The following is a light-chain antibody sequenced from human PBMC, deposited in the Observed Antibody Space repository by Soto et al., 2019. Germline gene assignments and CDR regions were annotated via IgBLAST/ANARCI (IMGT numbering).Light chain of an antibody. J-gene: IGKJ5*01. CDR2: DAS. V-gene: IGKV1-33*01. CDR1: QDIGNY. Sequence: DIQMTQSPSSLSASVGDRVTITCQASQDIGNYLNWDQQKPGKAPKLLIFDASNLESGVPSRFSGSGSGTDFTFTISRLQPEAIATYYCQQYETLPITFGQGTRLEIK. CDR3: QQYETLPIT.